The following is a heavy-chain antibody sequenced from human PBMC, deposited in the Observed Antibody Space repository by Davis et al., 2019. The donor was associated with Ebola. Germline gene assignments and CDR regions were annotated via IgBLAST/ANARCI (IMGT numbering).Heavy chain of an antibody. CDR2: INAENGNT. CDR3: ARGYTTGTAAGAY. Sequence: AASVKVSCKASGYTFTDYAIHWVRQAPGQRLEWMGWINAENGNTKYSQKVQGRVTITRDTSASTAYMELSSLRSEDTAVYYCARGYTTGTAAGAYWGQGTLVTVSS. V-gene: IGHV1-3*01. J-gene: IGHJ4*02. CDR1: GYTFTDYA. D-gene: IGHD1-1*01.